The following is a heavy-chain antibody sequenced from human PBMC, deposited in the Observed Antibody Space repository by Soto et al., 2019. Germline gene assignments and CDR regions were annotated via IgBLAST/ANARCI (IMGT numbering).Heavy chain of an antibody. D-gene: IGHD5-18*01. V-gene: IGHV1-18*01. J-gene: IGHJ4*02. CDR1: GGTFSSYT. CDR2: ISAYNGIT. Sequence: GASVKVSCKASGGTFSSYTISWVRQAPGQGLEWMGRISAYNGITNYAQKLQGRVTMTTDTSTSTAYMELRSLRSDDTAVYYCAKMAVRDSYGNFDYWGQGTLVTVSS. CDR3: AKMAVRDSYGNFDY.